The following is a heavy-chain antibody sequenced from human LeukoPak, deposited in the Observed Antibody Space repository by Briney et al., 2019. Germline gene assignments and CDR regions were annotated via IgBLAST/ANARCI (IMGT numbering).Heavy chain of an antibody. CDR3: ARGYSYGYDY. J-gene: IGHJ4*02. Sequence: GGALGLSCAASGFTFSSYEMKWVRQAPGKGLEWVSYISSSGSTIYYADSVKGRFTISRDNAKNSLYLQMNSLRAEDTAVYYCARGYSYGYDYWGQGTLVTVSS. D-gene: IGHD5-18*01. V-gene: IGHV3-48*03. CDR2: ISSSGSTI. CDR1: GFTFSSYE.